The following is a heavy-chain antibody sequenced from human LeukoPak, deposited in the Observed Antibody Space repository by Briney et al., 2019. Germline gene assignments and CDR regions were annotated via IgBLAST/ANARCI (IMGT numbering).Heavy chain of an antibody. Sequence: PGGSLRLSCAASGFTFTDYDMLWVRRVSGKGLEWVSLISVDGGRTYYADSVKGRFTISRDNGKNSLYLQMNSLRAEDTALYYCVRNFDYWGQGALVTVSS. CDR2: ISVDGGRT. CDR1: GFTFTDYD. V-gene: IGHV3-43*02. J-gene: IGHJ4*02. CDR3: VRNFDY.